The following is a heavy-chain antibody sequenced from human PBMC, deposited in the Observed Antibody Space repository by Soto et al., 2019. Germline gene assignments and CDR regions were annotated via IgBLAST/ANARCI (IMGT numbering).Heavy chain of an antibody. CDR1: GDSVSSNSAA. D-gene: IGHD1-1*01. V-gene: IGHV6-1*01. CDR3: ARRLTTETTGFDH. CDR2: TYYRSKWYN. Sequence: SQTLSLTCAISGDSVSSNSAAWNWIRQSPSRGLEWLGRTYYRSKWYNDFAVSVKSRITINADTSKNQFSLQLSSVTPEDTALYYCARRLTTETTGFDHWGQGTLVTVSS. J-gene: IGHJ4*02.